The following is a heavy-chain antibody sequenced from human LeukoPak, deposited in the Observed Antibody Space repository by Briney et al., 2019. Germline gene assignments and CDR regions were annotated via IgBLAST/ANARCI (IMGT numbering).Heavy chain of an antibody. Sequence: GGSLRLSCAASGFTFSSYDMNWVRQAPGKGLEWVSYISSSCSTIYYADSVKGRFTISRDNAKNSLYLQMSSLRAEDTAVYYCAREDSGSSNFDYWGQGTLVTVSS. J-gene: IGHJ4*02. V-gene: IGHV3-48*03. CDR1: GFTFSSYD. D-gene: IGHD1-26*01. CDR2: ISSSCSTI. CDR3: AREDSGSSNFDY.